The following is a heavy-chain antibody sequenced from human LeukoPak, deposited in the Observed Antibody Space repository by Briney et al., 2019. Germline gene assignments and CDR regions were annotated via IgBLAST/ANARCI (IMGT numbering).Heavy chain of an antibody. Sequence: GASVKVSCKASGYTFTSYGISWVRQAPGQGLEWMGWISAYNGNTNYAQKLQGRVTMTADTSTSTAYMELRSLRPDDTAVYYCARWYYDFWSGYCDYWGQGTLVTVSS. J-gene: IGHJ4*02. V-gene: IGHV1-18*01. D-gene: IGHD3-3*01. CDR1: GYTFTSYG. CDR3: ARWYYDFWSGYCDY. CDR2: ISAYNGNT.